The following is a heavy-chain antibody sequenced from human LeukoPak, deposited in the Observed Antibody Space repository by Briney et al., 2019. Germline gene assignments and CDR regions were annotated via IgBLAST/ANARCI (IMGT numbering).Heavy chain of an antibody. V-gene: IGHV4-59*01. Sequence: SETLSLTCTVSGGSISSYYWSWIRQPAGKGLEWIGYIYYSGSTNYNPSLKSRVTISVDTSKNQFSLKLSSVTAADTAVYYCARVKGRGYSGYDYGGFDYWGQGTLVTVSS. J-gene: IGHJ4*02. D-gene: IGHD5-12*01. CDR2: IYYSGST. CDR3: ARVKGRGYSGYDYGGFDY. CDR1: GGSISSYY.